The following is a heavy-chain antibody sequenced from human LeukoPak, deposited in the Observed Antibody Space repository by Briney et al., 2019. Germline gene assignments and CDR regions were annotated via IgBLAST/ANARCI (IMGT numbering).Heavy chain of an antibody. V-gene: IGHV1-69*04. CDR2: IIPILGIA. Sequence: SVKVSCKASGGTFSSYTISWVRQAPGQGLEWMGRIIPILGIANYAQKFQGRVTITADKSTSTAYMELSSLRSEDTAVYYCAREEGGWYGVDYWGQGTLVTVSS. D-gene: IGHD6-19*01. CDR3: AREEGGWYGVDY. CDR1: GGTFSSYT. J-gene: IGHJ4*02.